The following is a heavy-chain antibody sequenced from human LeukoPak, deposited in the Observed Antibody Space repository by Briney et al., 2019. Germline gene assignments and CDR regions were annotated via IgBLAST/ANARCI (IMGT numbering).Heavy chain of an antibody. Sequence: KSSETLSLTCTVSGGSVSSGAYYWSWIRQPPGKGLEWIGEINHSGSTNYNPSLKSRVTISVDTSKNQFSLKLSSVTAADTAVYYCARVGYGDYSTMGAFDIWGQGTMVTVSS. CDR1: GGSVSSGAYY. CDR2: INHSGST. CDR3: ARVGYGDYSTMGAFDI. J-gene: IGHJ3*02. V-gene: IGHV4-61*08. D-gene: IGHD4-17*01.